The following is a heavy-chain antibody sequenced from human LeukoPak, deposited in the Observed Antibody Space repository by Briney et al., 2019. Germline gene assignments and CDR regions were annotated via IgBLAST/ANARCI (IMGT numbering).Heavy chain of an antibody. V-gene: IGHV3-7*05. CDR2: IKQDGSEK. CDR1: GFTFSNYW. D-gene: IGHD2/OR15-2a*01. Sequence: GGSLRLSCAASGFTFSNYWMSWVRQAPEKGLEWVANIKQDGSEKYYVDSVKGGFTISRDNPNTSLYLQMNSLSPEDTAVYYCARGEEGPNSDCFDFWGQGPLVTVSS. CDR3: ARGEEGPNSDCFDF. J-gene: IGHJ4*02.